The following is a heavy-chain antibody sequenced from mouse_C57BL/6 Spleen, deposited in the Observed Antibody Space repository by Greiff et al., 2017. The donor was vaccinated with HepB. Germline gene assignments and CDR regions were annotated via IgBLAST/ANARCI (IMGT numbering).Heavy chain of an antibody. V-gene: IGHV1-61*01. J-gene: IGHJ3*01. Sequence: QVQLQQPGAELVRPGSSVKLSCKASGYTFTSYWVDWVKQRPGQGLEWIGNIYPSDSETHYNQKFKDKATLTVDKSSSTAYMQLSSLTSEDSAVYYCARSGDEPWFAYWGQGTLVTVSA. D-gene: IGHD3-3*01. CDR1: GYTFTSYW. CDR2: IYPSDSET. CDR3: ARSGDEPWFAY.